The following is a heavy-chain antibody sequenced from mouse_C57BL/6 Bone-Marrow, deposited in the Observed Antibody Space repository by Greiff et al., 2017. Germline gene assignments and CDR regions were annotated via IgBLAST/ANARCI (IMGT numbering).Heavy chain of an antibody. CDR2: ISSGGSYT. CDR1: GFTFSSYG. CDR3: ARRVYDYDGVDY. J-gene: IGHJ2*01. Sequence: EVKLMESGGDLVKPGGSLKLSCAASGFTFSSYGMSWVRQTPDKRLEWVATISSGGSYTYYPDSVKGRFTISRDNAKNTLYLQMSSLKSEDTAMYYCARRVYDYDGVDYWGQGTTLTVSS. V-gene: IGHV5-6*02. D-gene: IGHD2-4*01.